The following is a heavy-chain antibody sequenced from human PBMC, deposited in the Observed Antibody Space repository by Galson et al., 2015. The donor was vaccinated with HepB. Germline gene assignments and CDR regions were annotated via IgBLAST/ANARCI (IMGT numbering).Heavy chain of an antibody. J-gene: IGHJ6*02. V-gene: IGHV3-7*01. CDR2: IKQDGSEK. CDR1: GFTFSSYW. CDR3: ARDRRIAVSNYGMDV. Sequence: SLRLSCAASGFTFSSYWMSWVRQAPGKGLEWVANIKQDGSEKYYVDSVKGRFTISRDNAKNSLYLQMNSLRAEDTAIYYCARDRRIAVSNYGMDVWGQGTTVTVSS. D-gene: IGHD6-19*01.